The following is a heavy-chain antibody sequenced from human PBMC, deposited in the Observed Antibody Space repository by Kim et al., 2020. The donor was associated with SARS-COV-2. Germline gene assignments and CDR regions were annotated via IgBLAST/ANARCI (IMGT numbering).Heavy chain of an antibody. J-gene: IGHJ4*02. V-gene: IGHV3-53*01. D-gene: IGHD1-1*01. CDR2: RT. Sequence: RTCYADTVKGRFTKPRDNSKNMLFLQMDSLKIETTAVYYCAREPARRADYWGPGTLVTVSS. CDR3: AREPARRADY.